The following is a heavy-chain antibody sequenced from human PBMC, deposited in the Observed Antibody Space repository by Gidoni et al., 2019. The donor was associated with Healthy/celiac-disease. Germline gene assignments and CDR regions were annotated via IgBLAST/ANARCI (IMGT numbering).Heavy chain of an antibody. D-gene: IGHD3-3*01. V-gene: IGHV3-33*01. CDR2: IWYDGSNK. CDR1: GFTFSSSG. Sequence: QVQLVESGGGVVQPGRSLRLSCAASGFTFSSSGMHWVRQAPGKGLEWVAVIWYDGSNKYYADSVKGRFTISRDNSKNTLYLQMNSLRAEDTAVYYCARGGFFWSGYFEYWGQGTLVTVSS. J-gene: IGHJ4*02. CDR3: ARGGFFWSGYFEY.